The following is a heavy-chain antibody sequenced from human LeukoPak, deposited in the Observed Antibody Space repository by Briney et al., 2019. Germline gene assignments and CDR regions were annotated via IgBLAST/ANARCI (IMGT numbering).Heavy chain of an antibody. CDR3: ARGSAWYLVY. J-gene: IGHJ4*02. CDR1: GFTFSSYA. CDR2: IGGSGGST. Sequence: GGSLRLSCAASGFTFSSYAMTWVRQAPGKGLEWVSTIGGSGGSTYYADSVKGRFTIYRDNSKNTLYLQMNSLRAEDTAVYYCARGSAWYLVYWGQGTLVTVSS. D-gene: IGHD3-16*01. V-gene: IGHV3-23*01.